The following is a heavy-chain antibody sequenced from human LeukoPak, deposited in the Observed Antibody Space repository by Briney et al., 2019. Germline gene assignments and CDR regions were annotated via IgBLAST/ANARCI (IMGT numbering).Heavy chain of an antibody. CDR2: ISSSSSTI. D-gene: IGHD3-22*01. Sequence: PGGSLRLSCAASGFTFSSYSMNWVRQAPGKGLEWVSYISSSSSTIYYADSVKGRFTISRDNAKNSLYLQMNSLRAEDTAVYYCAGDGWSSGYRRGFDYWGQGTLVTVSS. J-gene: IGHJ4*02. V-gene: IGHV3-48*01. CDR3: AGDGWSSGYRRGFDY. CDR1: GFTFSSYS.